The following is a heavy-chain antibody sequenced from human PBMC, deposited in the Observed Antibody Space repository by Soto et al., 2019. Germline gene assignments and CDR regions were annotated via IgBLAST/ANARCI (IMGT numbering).Heavy chain of an antibody. J-gene: IGHJ5*02. CDR2: INHSGST. Sequence: SETLSLTCAVYGGSFSGYYWSWIRQPPGKGLEWIGEINHSGSTNYNPSLKSRVTISVDTSKNQFSLKLSSVTAADTAVYYCARAGYCSSTSCYEAYNWFDPWGQGTLVTVSS. CDR3: ARAGYCSSTSCYEAYNWFDP. V-gene: IGHV4-34*01. CDR1: GGSFSGYY. D-gene: IGHD2-2*01.